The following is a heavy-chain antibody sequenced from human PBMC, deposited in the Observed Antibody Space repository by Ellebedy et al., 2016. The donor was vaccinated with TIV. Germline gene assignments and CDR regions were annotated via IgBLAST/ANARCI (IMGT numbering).Heavy chain of an antibody. CDR2: INPSGGST. Sequence: ASVKVSXXASGYTFTSYYMHWVRQAPGQGLEWMGIINPSGGSTSYAQKFQGRVTMTRDTSTSTVYMELSSLRSEDTAVYYCEGGWGYFDWLLRYWGQGTLVTVSS. D-gene: IGHD3-9*01. CDR3: EGGWGYFDWLLRY. V-gene: IGHV1-46*01. CDR1: GYTFTSYY. J-gene: IGHJ4*02.